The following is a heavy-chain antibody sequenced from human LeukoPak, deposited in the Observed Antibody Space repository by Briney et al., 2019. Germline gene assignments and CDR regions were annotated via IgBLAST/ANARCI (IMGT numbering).Heavy chain of an antibody. CDR3: AKDYSDLRVADVFFEY. D-gene: IGHD2-15*01. Sequence: AGGSLRLSCAASGLIFAMSWVRQAPGKGLEWVSGITSGFTPHYADSVKGRFTISRDNSKNTFHLQMNSLRAEDTAVYYCAKDYSDLRVADVFFEYWGQGILVTVSS. J-gene: IGHJ4*02. CDR2: ITSGFTP. CDR1: GLIFA. V-gene: IGHV3-23*01.